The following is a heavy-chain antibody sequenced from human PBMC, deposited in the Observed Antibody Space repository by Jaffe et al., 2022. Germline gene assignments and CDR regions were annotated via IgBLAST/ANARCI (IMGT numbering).Heavy chain of an antibody. J-gene: IGHJ3*02. D-gene: IGHD2-21*02. V-gene: IGHV3-48*03. CDR3: ASLAYCGGDCYSSDAFDI. CDR1: GFTFSSYE. Sequence: EVQLVESGGGLVQPGGSLRLSCAASGFTFSSYEMNWVRQAPGKGLEWVSYISSSGSTIYYADSVKGRFTISRDNAKNSLYLQMNSLRAEDTAVYYCASLAYCGGDCYSSDAFDIWGQGTMVTVSS. CDR2: ISSSGSTI.